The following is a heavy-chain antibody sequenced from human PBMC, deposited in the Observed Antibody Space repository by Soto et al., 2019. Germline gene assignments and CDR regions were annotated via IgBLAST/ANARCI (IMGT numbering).Heavy chain of an antibody. CDR3: ARGPGGPDGPGDY. V-gene: IGHV1-3*01. CDR1: GYIFTNYA. D-gene: IGHD2-15*01. CDR2: TNAGTGNT. Sequence: QVQFVQSGAEVKKPGASVKVSCKASGYIFTNYAMHWVRQAPGQRLEWMGWTNAGTGNTKYSQRFQGRVTITRDTSASTAYMELSSLRSEDTAVYYCARGPGGPDGPGDYWGQGTLVTVSS. J-gene: IGHJ4*02.